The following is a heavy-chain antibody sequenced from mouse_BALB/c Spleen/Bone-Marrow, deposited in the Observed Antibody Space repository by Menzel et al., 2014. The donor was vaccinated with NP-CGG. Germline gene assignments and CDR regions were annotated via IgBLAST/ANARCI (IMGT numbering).Heavy chain of an antibody. J-gene: IGHJ3*01. D-gene: IGHD1-2*01. V-gene: IGHV1-39*01. CDR1: GYSFTGYN. CDR3: ATNYYGYDWFAY. Sequence: VQLKQSGPELEKPGASVKISCKASGYSFTGYNMNWVKQSNGKSLEWIGNIDPYYGGTSYNQKFKGKATLTVDKSSSTANMQRKRLTSEDSAVYYCATNYYGYDWFAYWGQGTLVTVSA. CDR2: IDPYYGGT.